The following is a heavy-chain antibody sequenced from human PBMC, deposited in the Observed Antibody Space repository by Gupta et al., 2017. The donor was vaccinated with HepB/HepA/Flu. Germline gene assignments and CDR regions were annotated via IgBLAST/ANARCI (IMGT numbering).Heavy chain of an antibody. V-gene: IGHV1-3*04. D-gene: IGHD2-21*01. Sequence: QVRLLQSGAELRKPGASVNLSCQASGYTFKHHAIHWIRQAPGQGFVWLGNIHTRTGRSEFSQQFRGRVSFSADTSASTAYMELSSLTYDDTAVYYCVRGARLAVPDTPLFDNWGQGALVTIS. CDR3: VRGARLAVPDTPLFDN. J-gene: IGHJ4*02. CDR1: GYTFKHHA. CDR2: IHTRTGRS.